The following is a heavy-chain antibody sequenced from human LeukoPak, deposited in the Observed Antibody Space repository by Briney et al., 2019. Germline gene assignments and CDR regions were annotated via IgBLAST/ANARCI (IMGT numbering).Heavy chain of an antibody. Sequence: SETLSLTCTVSGGSISSSSYYWVWIRQPPGKGLEWIGSIYYSGSTYYNPSLKSRVTISVDTSKNQFSLKLSSVTAADTAVYYCARHVVAADVDYWGQGTLVTVSS. J-gene: IGHJ4*02. D-gene: IGHD6-13*01. CDR3: ARHVVAADVDY. V-gene: IGHV4-39*01. CDR1: GGSISSSSYY. CDR2: IYYSGST.